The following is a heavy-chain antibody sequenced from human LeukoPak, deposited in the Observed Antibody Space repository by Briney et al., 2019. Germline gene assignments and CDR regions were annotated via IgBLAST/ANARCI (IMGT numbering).Heavy chain of an antibody. J-gene: IGHJ4*02. V-gene: IGHV3-33*06. CDR2: IWYDGGNK. CDR1: GFSFSSYA. CDR3: AKGSYYDSSGSFYFDY. Sequence: QPGGSLRLSCAASGFSFSSYAMHWVRQAPGKGLEWVAVIWYDGGNKYYADSVKGRFTVSRDNSKNTLYVQVNSLGTEDTAAYYCAKGSYYDSSGSFYFDYWGQGTLVTVSS. D-gene: IGHD3-22*01.